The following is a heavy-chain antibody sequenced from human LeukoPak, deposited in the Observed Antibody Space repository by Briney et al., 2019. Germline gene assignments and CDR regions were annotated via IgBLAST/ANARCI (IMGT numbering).Heavy chain of an antibody. CDR3: ARGPYGGERTFDY. CDR2: INHSGST. V-gene: IGHV4-34*01. Sequence: SETLSLTCAVYGGSFSGYYWSWIRQPPGKGLERIGEINHSGSTNYNPSLKSRVTISVDTSKNQFSLKLSSVTAADTAVYYCARGPYGGERTFDYWGQGTLFTVSS. D-gene: IGHD4-23*01. CDR1: GGSFSGYY. J-gene: IGHJ4*02.